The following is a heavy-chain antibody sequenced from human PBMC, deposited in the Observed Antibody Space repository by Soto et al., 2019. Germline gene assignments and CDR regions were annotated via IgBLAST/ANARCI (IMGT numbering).Heavy chain of an antibody. V-gene: IGHV4-39*01. CDR1: GGSIDRSNYY. J-gene: IGHJ4*02. CDR3: ARHFVAVVIKGWGY. Sequence: QLQLQESGPGLVKPSETLSLTCTVSGGSIDRSNYYWDWIRQPPGKGLEWIGTTYYNGNAYYNPSLKSRVPMSGDTSKHQFSLKLISVTAADTAVYYCARHFVAVVIKGWGYWGQGTLVTVSS. D-gene: IGHD3-22*01. CDR2: TYYNGNA.